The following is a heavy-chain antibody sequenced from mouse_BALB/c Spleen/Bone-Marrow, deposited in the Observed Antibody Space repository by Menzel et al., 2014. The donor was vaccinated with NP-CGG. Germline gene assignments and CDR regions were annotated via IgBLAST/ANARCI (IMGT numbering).Heavy chain of an antibody. CDR2: INPDSRTI. Sequence: EVHLVESGGGLVQPGGSLKLSCAASGFDFSRYWMSWVRQAPGKGLEWIGEINPDSRTINYSPSLKDKFIISRDNAKNTLYLQMSKVRSEDTALYYCARQGYYGRSDYWGQGTTLTVSS. CDR1: GFDFSRYW. D-gene: IGHD1-1*01. V-gene: IGHV4-1*02. J-gene: IGHJ2*01. CDR3: ARQGYYGRSDY.